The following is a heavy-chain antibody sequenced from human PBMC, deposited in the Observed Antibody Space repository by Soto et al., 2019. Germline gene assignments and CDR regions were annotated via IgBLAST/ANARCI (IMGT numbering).Heavy chain of an antibody. J-gene: IGHJ4*02. CDR2: ISYSGSTI. Sequence: GGSLRLSCAASGFTFSDYHMSWIRQAPGKGLEWVSYISYSGSTIYYADSVKGRFTISRDNAKNSLYLQMNSLRAEDTAMYYCARGYSYPGYWGQGTLVTVSS. V-gene: IGHV3-11*01. D-gene: IGHD5-18*01. CDR3: ARGYSYPGY. CDR1: GFTFSDYH.